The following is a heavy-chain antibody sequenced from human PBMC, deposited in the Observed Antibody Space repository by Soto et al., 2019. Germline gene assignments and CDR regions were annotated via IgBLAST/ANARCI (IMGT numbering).Heavy chain of an antibody. CDR2: INSDGSST. D-gene: IGHD1-26*01. J-gene: IGHJ2*01. CDR1: GFTFSSYW. V-gene: IGHV3-74*01. Sequence: EVQLVESGGGLVQPGGSLRLSCAASGFTFSSYWMHWVRQAPGKGLVWVSRINSDGSSTSYADSVKGRFTISRDNAKNTLYLQMNSLRAEDTAVSYCARGGSLNWYFDLWGRGILVTVSS. CDR3: ARGGSLNWYFDL.